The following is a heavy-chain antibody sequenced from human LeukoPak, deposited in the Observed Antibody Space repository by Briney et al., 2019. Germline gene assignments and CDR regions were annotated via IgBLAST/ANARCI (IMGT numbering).Heavy chain of an antibody. Sequence: PSETLSLTCAVSGGSISSSNWWSWVRQPPGKGLEWIGEIYHSGSTNYNPSLKSRVTISVDTSKNQFSLKLSSVTAADTAVYYCARWGYCSSTSCYEPPVFDYWGQGTLVTVSS. CDR3: ARWGYCSSTSCYEPPVFDY. D-gene: IGHD2-2*01. CDR2: IYHSGST. CDR1: GGSISSSNW. J-gene: IGHJ4*02. V-gene: IGHV4-4*02.